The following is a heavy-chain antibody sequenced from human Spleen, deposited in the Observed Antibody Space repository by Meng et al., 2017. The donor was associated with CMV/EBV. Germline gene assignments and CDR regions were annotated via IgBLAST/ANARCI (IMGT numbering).Heavy chain of an antibody. CDR2: IHDSGST. V-gene: IGHV4-30-4*08. CDR3: ASDWTSTNCNTPAFDP. CDR1: GGSIRSGGYY. J-gene: IGHJ5*02. Sequence: SETLSLTCTVSGGSIRSGGYYWSWIRQPPGKGLEWIGYIHDSGSTYYNPSLKSRVTISAVTSKNQFSLRLSSVTAADTAVYYCASDWTSTNCNTPAFDPWGQGTMVTVSS. D-gene: IGHD2-2*01.